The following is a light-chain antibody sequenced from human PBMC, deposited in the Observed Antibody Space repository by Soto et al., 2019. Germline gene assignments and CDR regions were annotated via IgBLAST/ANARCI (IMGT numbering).Light chain of an antibody. CDR1: RGVSANY. Sequence: EKLLTQSPGTLSLSPGEGATLSCRASRGVSANYFAWYQQKPGQAPTLLIYGASIRAAGIPDRFSGSGSGTDFTLTIRRLEPDDFAVYYCQQYGSSPRTFGQGTKVDIK. V-gene: IGKV3-20*01. CDR2: GAS. CDR3: QQYGSSPRT. J-gene: IGKJ1*01.